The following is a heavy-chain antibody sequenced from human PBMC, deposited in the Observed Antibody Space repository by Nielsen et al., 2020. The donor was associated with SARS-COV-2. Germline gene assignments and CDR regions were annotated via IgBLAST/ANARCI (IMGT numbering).Heavy chain of an antibody. CDR3: AHTYYDFWSGYYPRYYYYGMDV. D-gene: IGHD3-3*01. Sequence: SGPTLVKPTQTLTLTCTFSGFSLSTSGVGVGWIRQPPGKALEWLALIYWDDDKRYSPSLKSRLTITKDTSKNQVVLTMTNMDPVDTATYYCAHTYYDFWSGYYPRYYYYGMDVWGQGTTVTVSS. V-gene: IGHV2-5*02. J-gene: IGHJ6*02. CDR2: IYWDDDK. CDR1: GFSLSTSGVG.